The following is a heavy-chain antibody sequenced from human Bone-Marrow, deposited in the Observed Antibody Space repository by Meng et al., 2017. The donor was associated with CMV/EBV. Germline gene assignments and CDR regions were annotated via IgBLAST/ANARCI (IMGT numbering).Heavy chain of an antibody. CDR1: GGSISSYY. Sequence: SETLSLTCTVSGGSISSYYWSWIRQPPGKGLEWIGYIYYSGSTNYNPSLKSRVTISVDTSKNQFSLKLSSVTAADTAVYYCARGPPAPIVVVPAAPPEEYYYYGMDVWGQGTTVTVSS. J-gene: IGHJ6*02. CDR3: ARGPPAPIVVVPAAPPEEYYYYGMDV. CDR2: IYYSGST. D-gene: IGHD2-2*01. V-gene: IGHV4-59*01.